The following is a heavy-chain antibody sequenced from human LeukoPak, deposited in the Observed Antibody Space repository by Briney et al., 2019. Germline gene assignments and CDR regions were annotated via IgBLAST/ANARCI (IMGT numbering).Heavy chain of an antibody. CDR3: ARHGVGATLDY. V-gene: IGHV4-59*08. CDR2: IYYSGST. CDR1: GGSISIYY. J-gene: IGHJ4*02. Sequence: SETLSLTCTVSGGSISIYYWSWIRQPLGKGLEWIGYIYYSGSTNYNPSLKSRVTISVDTSKNQFSLKLSSVTAADTAVYYCARHGVGATLDYWGQGTLVTVSS. D-gene: IGHD1-26*01.